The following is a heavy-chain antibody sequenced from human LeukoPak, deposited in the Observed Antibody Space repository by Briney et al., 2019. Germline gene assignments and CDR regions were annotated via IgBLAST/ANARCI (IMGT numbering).Heavy chain of an antibody. V-gene: IGHV4-38-2*01. CDR1: GFIFSDHY. D-gene: IGHD2-15*01. Sequence: LRLSCVASGFIFSDHYMDWVRQAPGKGLEWIGTIYHSGSTEYNPSLKSRVAIFVDTSKNQFSLILHSVAAADTAVYYCARRSEFDNTHYHYFDYWGQGALVTVSS. J-gene: IGHJ4*02. CDR2: IYHSGST. CDR3: ARRSEFDNTHYHYFDY.